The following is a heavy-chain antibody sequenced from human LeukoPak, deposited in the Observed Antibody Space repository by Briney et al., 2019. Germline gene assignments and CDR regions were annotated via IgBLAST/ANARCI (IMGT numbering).Heavy chain of an antibody. D-gene: IGHD3-22*01. CDR2: FYHSGST. Sequence: SETLSLTCTVSGGSISSYYWSWIRQRPGKGLEWIGYFYHSGSTNYNPSLKSRVTISLDTSKNHFSLKLSSVTAADTAVYYCARGQWLPVFDFWGHGNLVTAS. J-gene: IGHJ4*01. CDR3: ARGQWLPVFDF. CDR1: GGSISSYY. V-gene: IGHV4-59*01.